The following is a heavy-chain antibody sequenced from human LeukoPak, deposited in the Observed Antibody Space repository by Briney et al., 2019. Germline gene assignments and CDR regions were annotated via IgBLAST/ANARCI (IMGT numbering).Heavy chain of an antibody. CDR1: GFTVRSNY. D-gene: IGHD6-19*01. V-gene: IGHV3-66*02. Sequence: GGSLRLSCAGTGFTVRSNYMSWVRQAPGKGLEWVSVIYSGGATYYADSVKGRFTISRDNSKNTVYLQMSSLRAEDTAVYYCARAPGAHQRAVALDCWGQGTLVTVSS. J-gene: IGHJ4*02. CDR2: IYSGGAT. CDR3: ARAPGAHQRAVALDC.